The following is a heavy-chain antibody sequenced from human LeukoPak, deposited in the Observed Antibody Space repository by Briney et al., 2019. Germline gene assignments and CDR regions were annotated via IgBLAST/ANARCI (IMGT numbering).Heavy chain of an antibody. CDR2: ISAYNGNT. CDR1: GYTFTSYG. V-gene: IGHV1-18*01. CDR3: ARVILDCSGGSCYSRDAFDI. J-gene: IGHJ3*02. Sequence: RASVKVSCKASGYTFTSYGISWVRQAPGQGLEWMGWISAYNGNTNYAQKLQGRVTMTRDMSTSTVYMELSSLRSEDTAVYYCARVILDCSGGSCYSRDAFDIWGQGTMVTVSS. D-gene: IGHD2-15*01.